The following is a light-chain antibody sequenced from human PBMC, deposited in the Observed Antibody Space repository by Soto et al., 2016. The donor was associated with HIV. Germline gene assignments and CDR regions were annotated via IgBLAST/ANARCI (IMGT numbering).Light chain of an antibody. J-gene: IGKJ2*01. CDR1: QRISSW. CDR3: QQYYSIPVT. V-gene: IGKV1-NL1*01. Sequence: DIQMTQSPSTLSTSVGDRVTITCRASQRISSWLAWYQQKPGKAPKILLYAASKSQSGVPSRFSGSGSETDYTLTISSLQPEDFATYYCQQYYSIPVTFGQGTKLEIK. CDR2: AAS.